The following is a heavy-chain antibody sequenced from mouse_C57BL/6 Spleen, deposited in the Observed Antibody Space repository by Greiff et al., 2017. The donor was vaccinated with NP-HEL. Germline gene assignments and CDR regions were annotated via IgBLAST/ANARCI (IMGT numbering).Heavy chain of an antibody. CDR1: GYTFTSYW. J-gene: IGHJ2*01. CDR3: ASGVIGFDY. Sequence: QVQLQQSGAELVMPGASVKLSCKASGYTFTSYWMHWVKQRPGQGLEWIGEIDPSDSYTNYNQKFKGKSTLTVDKSSSTAYMQLSSLTSEDSAVYYCASGVIGFDYWGQGTTLTVSS. CDR2: IDPSDSYT. D-gene: IGHD1-1*01. V-gene: IGHV1-69*01.